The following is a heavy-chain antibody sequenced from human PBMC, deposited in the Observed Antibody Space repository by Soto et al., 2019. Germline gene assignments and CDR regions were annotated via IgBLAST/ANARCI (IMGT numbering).Heavy chain of an antibody. CDR2: IYYSGST. D-gene: IGHD6-19*01. CDR1: GGSISSGDYY. CDR3: ARVARSSGWYTGGYFDY. Sequence: SETLSLTCTVSGGSISSGDYYWSWIRQPPGKGLEWIGCIYYSGSTYYNPSLKSRVTISVDTSKNQFSLKLSSVTAADTAVYYCARVARSSGWYTGGYFDYWGQGTLVTVSS. V-gene: IGHV4-30-4*01. J-gene: IGHJ4*02.